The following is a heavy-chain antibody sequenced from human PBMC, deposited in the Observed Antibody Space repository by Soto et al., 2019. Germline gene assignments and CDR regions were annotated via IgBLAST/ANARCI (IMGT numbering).Heavy chain of an antibody. Sequence: GGSLRLSCAASGFTFSDSSMNWIRQAPGKGLEWVSYISSGTSYTNYADSVKGRFTISRDNAKNSLFLHMNSLRAEDTAVYYCARSVVSSTRFDPWGQGTLVTVSS. J-gene: IGHJ5*02. CDR2: ISSGTSYT. D-gene: IGHD6-13*01. CDR3: ARSVVSSTRFDP. V-gene: IGHV3-11*06. CDR1: GFTFSDSS.